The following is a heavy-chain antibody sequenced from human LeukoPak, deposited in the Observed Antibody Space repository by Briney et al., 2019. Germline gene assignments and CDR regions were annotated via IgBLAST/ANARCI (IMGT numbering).Heavy chain of an antibody. Sequence: PGGSLRLSCAASGFTFSSYSMNWVRQAPGKGLEWVSSISSSSSYIYYADSVKGRFTISRDNAKNSLYLQMNSLRAEDTAVYYCARSYVSGSYFPDAFDIWGQGTMVTVSS. D-gene: IGHD1-26*01. CDR3: ARSYVSGSYFPDAFDI. CDR2: ISSSSSYI. J-gene: IGHJ3*02. V-gene: IGHV3-21*01. CDR1: GFTFSSYS.